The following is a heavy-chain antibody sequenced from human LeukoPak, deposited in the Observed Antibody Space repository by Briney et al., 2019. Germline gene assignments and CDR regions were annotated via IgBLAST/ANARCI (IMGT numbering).Heavy chain of an antibody. J-gene: IGHJ3*02. CDR3: AREISVAGLPI. D-gene: IGHD6-19*01. Sequence: GGSLRLPCAASGFTFSSYSMNWVRQAPGKGLEWVSSISSSSSYIYYADSVKGRFTISRDNAKNSLYLQMNSLRAEDTAVYYCAREISVAGLPIWGQGTMVTVSS. V-gene: IGHV3-21*01. CDR1: GFTFSSYS. CDR2: ISSSSSYI.